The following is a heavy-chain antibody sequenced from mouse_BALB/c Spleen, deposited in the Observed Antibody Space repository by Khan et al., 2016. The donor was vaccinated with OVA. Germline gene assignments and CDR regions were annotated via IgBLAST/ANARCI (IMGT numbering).Heavy chain of an antibody. V-gene: IGHV9-3-1*01. CDR1: GHTFTNYG. Sequence: QIQLVQSGPELKKPGETVKISCKASGHTFTNYGMNWVKQAPGKALKWMGWISTYTGEPTYADDFKGRFAFTLETSASTAYLQINNLKNEDTATXFCTRPPHFSYVLVYWGQGTSVTVSS. J-gene: IGHJ4*01. CDR3: TRPPHFSYVLVY. CDR2: ISTYTGEP.